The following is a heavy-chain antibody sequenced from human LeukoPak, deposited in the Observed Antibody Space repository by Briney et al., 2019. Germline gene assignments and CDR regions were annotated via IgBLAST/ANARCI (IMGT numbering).Heavy chain of an antibody. D-gene: IGHD1-26*01. CDR3: ARVGGVGATGYYYYYMDV. J-gene: IGHJ6*03. CDR1: GGSFSNYA. V-gene: IGHV1-69*05. Sequence: GASVTVSCKASGGSFSNYAINWVRQAPGQGLEWMGVIMAIFGTTNYAQKFQGRVTITTDESTNTAHMELRSLRCEDPAVDYCARVGGVGATGYYYYYMDVWGKGTTVTVSS. CDR2: IMAIFGTT.